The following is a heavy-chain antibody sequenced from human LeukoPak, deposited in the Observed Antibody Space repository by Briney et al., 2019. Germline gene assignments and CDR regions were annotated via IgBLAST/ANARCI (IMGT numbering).Heavy chain of an antibody. CDR1: GGSISSGDYY. D-gene: IGHD5-24*01. CDR2: IYYSGST. V-gene: IGHV4-30-4*01. CDR3: ARSLGLQLRSPLFDY. Sequence: SETLSLTRTVSGGSISSGDYYGSWIRQPPGKGLEWIGYIYYSGSTYYNPSLKSRVTISVDTSKNQFSLKLSSVTAADTAVYYCARSLGLQLRSPLFDYWGQGTLVTVSS. J-gene: IGHJ4*02.